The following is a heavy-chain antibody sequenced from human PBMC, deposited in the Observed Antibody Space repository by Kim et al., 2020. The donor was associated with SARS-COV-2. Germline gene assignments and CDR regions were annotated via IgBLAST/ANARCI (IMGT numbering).Heavy chain of an antibody. CDR1: GGSISSYY. V-gene: IGHV4-59*01. Sequence: SETLSLTCTVSGGSISSYYWSWIRQPPGKGLEWIGYIYYSGSTNYNPSLKSRVTISVDTSKNQFSLKLSSVTAADTAVYYCARETSCGNGSGSYYWFDYCGQATLVSTSS. CDR2: IYYSGST. J-gene: IGHJ5*01. D-gene: IGHD3-10*01. CDR3: ARETSCGNGSGSYYWFDY.